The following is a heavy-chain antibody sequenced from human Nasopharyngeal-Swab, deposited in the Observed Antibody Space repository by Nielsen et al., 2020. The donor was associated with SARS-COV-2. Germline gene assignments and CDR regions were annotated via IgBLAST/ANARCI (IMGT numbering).Heavy chain of an antibody. V-gene: IGHV4-39*07. D-gene: IGHD2/OR15-2a*01. CDR2: IYYSGST. J-gene: IGHJ4*02. CDR1: GGSISSESYF. Sequence: SETLSLTCSVSGGSISSESYFWGWIRQTPGKGLEWIGSIYYSGSTYDNPSLKSRVTLSVDTSNYQFSLRLSSVTAADTAVYYCAKDLRGPYFFWGQGTLVTVSS. CDR3: AKDLRGPYFF.